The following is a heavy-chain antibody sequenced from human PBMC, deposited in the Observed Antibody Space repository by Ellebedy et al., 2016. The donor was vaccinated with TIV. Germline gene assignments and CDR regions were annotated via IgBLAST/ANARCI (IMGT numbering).Heavy chain of an antibody. CDR2: INPDNGVT. J-gene: IGHJ4*02. D-gene: IGHD4-11*01. CDR3: VRDLTNPVTGDY. Sequence: AASVKVSCTTSGYSFTGYYIHWVRQAPGQGPEWVGWINPDNGVTVYEQKLQGRVTITGDTSISTVYMELSSLRSDDTAIYYCVRDLTNPVTGDYWGQGTLGFVSS. CDR1: GYSFTGYY. V-gene: IGHV1-2*02.